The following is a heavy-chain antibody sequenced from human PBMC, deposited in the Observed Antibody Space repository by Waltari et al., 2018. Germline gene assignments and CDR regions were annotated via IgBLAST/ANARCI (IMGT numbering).Heavy chain of an antibody. Sequence: EVQLVESGGGLVQPGGSLRLSCAASGFSFSSYWMNWVRQAPGKGLEWVVNIKQDGSEKYYVDSVKGRFTISRDNAKNSLYLQMNSLRAEDTAMYYCAKDPVGATDDDYWGQGTLVTVSS. CDR3: AKDPVGATDDDY. V-gene: IGHV3-7*01. J-gene: IGHJ4*02. CDR2: IKQDGSEK. CDR1: GFSFSSYW. D-gene: IGHD1-26*01.